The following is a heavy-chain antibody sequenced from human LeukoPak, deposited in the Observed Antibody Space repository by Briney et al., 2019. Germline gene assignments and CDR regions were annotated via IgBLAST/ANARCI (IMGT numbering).Heavy chain of an antibody. D-gene: IGHD3-10*01. CDR3: ARGLLWFREPHFDY. J-gene: IGHJ4*02. Sequence: ASVKVSCKASGYTFTGYYMHWVRQAPGQGPEWMGRINPNSGGTNYAQKFQGRVSMTRDTSISTACMELSRLRSDDTAVYYCARGLLWFREPHFDYWGQGTLVTVSS. V-gene: IGHV1-2*06. CDR2: INPNSGGT. CDR1: GYTFTGYY.